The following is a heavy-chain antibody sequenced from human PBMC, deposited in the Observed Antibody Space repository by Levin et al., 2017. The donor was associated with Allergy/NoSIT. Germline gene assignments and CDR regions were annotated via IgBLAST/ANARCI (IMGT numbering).Heavy chain of an antibody. CDR3: ARGEYSYGSGSYYLDY. V-gene: IGHV4-31*03. D-gene: IGHD3-10*01. CDR2: IYHSGST. Sequence: SETLSLTCTVSGDSISSGGYYWSWIRQHPGKGLEWIGYIYHSGSTYYNPSLKGRVTISVDTSKNEFSLKLSSVTAADTAVFYCARGEYSYGSGSYYLDYWGQGTLVTVSS. J-gene: IGHJ4*02. CDR1: GDSISSGGYY.